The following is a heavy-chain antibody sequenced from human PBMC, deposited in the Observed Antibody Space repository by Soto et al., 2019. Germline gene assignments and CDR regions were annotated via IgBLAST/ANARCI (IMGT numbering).Heavy chain of an antibody. V-gene: IGHV3-23*01. J-gene: IGHJ6*03. CDR3: AKDRPVTCSGGSCYSPFYYYYYYMDV. Sequence: GGSLRLSCAASGFTFSSYAMSWVRQAPGKGLEWVSAISGSGGSTYYADSVKGRFTISRDNSKNTLYLQMNSRRAEDTAVYYCAKDRPVTCSGGSCYSPFYYYYYYMDVWGKGTTVTVSS. CDR1: GFTFSSYA. CDR2: ISGSGGST. D-gene: IGHD2-15*01.